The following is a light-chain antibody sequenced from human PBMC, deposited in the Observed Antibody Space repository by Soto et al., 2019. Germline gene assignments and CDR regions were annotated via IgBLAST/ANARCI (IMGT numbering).Light chain of an antibody. V-gene: IGLV2-8*01. J-gene: IGLJ1*01. CDR1: SSDVGGYYY. Sequence: QSVLTQPPSASGSPGQSVTISCTGTSSDVGGYYYVSWYQQHAGKAPKLMIYEVSKRPSGVPDRFSGSKSGNTASLTVSGLQAEDEADYYCCSYAGTSHVFGTGTKVTVL. CDR3: CSYAGTSHV. CDR2: EVS.